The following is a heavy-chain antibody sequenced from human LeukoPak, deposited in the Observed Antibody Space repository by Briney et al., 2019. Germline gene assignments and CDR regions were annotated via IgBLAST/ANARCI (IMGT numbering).Heavy chain of an antibody. V-gene: IGHV3-23*01. D-gene: IGHD2-8*01. CDR2: ISGSGDNT. Sequence: GGSLRLSCAASGFSFSNNAMTWVRQAPGMGLEWVSVISGSGDNTYYADPVKGRFTISRDNSKNTLYLQMNSLKAEDTAVYYCAEDGRWAGANCYMAVWGRGTTVTVSS. CDR3: AEDGRWAGANCYMAV. J-gene: IGHJ6*03. CDR1: GFSFSNNA.